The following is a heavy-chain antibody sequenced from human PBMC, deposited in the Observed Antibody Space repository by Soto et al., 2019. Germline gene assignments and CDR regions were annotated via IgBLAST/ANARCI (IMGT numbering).Heavy chain of an antibody. D-gene: IGHD4-17*01. V-gene: IGHV4-59*01. CDR2: IYYSGST. CDR3: ARVDYGDYDYYFDY. Sequence: PSETLSLTCTVSGGSISSYYWSWIRQPPGKGLEWIGYIYYSGSTNYNPSLKSRVTISVDTSKNQFSLKLSSVTAADTAVYYCARVDYGDYDYYFDYWGQGTLVTVSS. CDR1: GGSISSYY. J-gene: IGHJ4*02.